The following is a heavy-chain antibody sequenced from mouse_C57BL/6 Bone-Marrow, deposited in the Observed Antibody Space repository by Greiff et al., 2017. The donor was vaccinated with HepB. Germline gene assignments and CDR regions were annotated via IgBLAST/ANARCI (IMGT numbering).Heavy chain of an antibody. CDR3: ARRITTVVGYWYFDV. V-gene: IGHV1-54*01. CDR2: INPGSGGT. D-gene: IGHD1-1*01. CDR1: GYAFTNYL. J-gene: IGHJ1*03. Sequence: QVQLQQSGAELVRPGTSVKVSCKASGYAFTNYLIEWVKQRPGQGLEWIGVINPGSGGTNYNEKFKGKATLTADKSSSTAYMQLSSLTSEDSAVYFCARRITTVVGYWYFDVWGTGTTVTVSS.